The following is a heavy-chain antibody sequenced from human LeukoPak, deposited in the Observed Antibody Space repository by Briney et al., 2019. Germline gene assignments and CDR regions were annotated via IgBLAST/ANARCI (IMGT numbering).Heavy chain of an antibody. J-gene: IGHJ4*02. CDR3: AREPHYGSGRNYFDY. V-gene: IGHV4-31*03. D-gene: IGHD3-10*01. CDR2: IYYSRST. Sequence: ASETLSLTCTVSAGSISSGGYYWRCIRQHPGTSLHWIVYIYYSRSTYYNPSRKSRVNISLDTSQNQFSPKLSSVTAADAAVYYCAREPHYGSGRNYFDYWGQGTLVTVSS. CDR1: AGSISSGGYY.